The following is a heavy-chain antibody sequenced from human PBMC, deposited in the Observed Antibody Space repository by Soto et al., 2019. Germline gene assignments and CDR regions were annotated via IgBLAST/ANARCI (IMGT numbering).Heavy chain of an antibody. CDR1: GYTFTSYD. CDR3: ARTADDYGDRH. V-gene: IGHV1-8*01. D-gene: IGHD4-17*01. CDR2: MNPYSGNT. Sequence: QVQLVQSGAEVKKPGASVKVSCKASGYTFTSYDINWVRQAPGQGLEWMGWMNPYSGNTGYAQKFQGRVTMTKNTTINTAYMELSSLRSEDTAVYYCARTADDYGDRHWGQGTLVTVSS. J-gene: IGHJ1*01.